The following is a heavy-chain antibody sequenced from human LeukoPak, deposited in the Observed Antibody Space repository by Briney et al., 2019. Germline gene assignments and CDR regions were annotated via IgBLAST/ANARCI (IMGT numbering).Heavy chain of an antibody. D-gene: IGHD5-18*01. J-gene: IGHJ4*02. V-gene: IGHV1-46*01. CDR2: INPSGGST. Sequence: ASVNVSCKASGYTFTSYYMHWVRQAPGQALEWMGIINPSGGSTRYAQKFQGGVTMTRDMYTSTVYMELSSLRSEDTAVYYCARDVDTTYYFDYWGQGTLVTVSS. CDR3: ARDVDTTYYFDY. CDR1: GYTFTSYY.